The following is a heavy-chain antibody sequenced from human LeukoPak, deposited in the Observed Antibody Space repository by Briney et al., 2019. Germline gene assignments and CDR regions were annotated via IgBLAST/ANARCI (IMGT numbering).Heavy chain of an antibody. CDR2: INPNSGGT. CDR1: GYTFTGYY. J-gene: IGHJ6*02. Sequence: PRASVKVSCKASGYTFTGYYMHWVRQAPGQGLEWMGWINPNSGGTNYAQKFQGRVTMTRDTSISTAYMELSRLRSDDTAVYYCAREDYGSGIRRGYYYGMDVWGQGTTVTVSS. V-gene: IGHV1-2*02. CDR3: AREDYGSGIRRGYYYGMDV. D-gene: IGHD3-10*01.